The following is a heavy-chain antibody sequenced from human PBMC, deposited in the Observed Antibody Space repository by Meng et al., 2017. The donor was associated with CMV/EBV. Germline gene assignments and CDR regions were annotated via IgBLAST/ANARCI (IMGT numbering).Heavy chain of an antibody. J-gene: IGHJ6*02. Sequence: GESLKISCAASGFTFSSYAMHWVRQAPGKGLEWVAVISYDGSNKYYADSVKGRFTISRDNSKNTLYLHMNSLRAEDTAVYYCASELRSYYYYGMDVWGQGTTVTVSS. CDR2: ISYDGSNK. CDR1: GFTFSSYA. CDR3: ASELRSYYYYGMDV. D-gene: IGHD5-12*01. V-gene: IGHV3-30-3*01.